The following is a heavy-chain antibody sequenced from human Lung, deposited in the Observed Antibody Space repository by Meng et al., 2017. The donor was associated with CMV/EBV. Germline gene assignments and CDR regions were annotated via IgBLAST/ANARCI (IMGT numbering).Heavy chain of an antibody. CDR2: IYHSGST. V-gene: IGHV4-4*02. CDR3: ASFPPPGKQWLVTDY. D-gene: IGHD6-19*01. CDR1: GGSISSSNW. Sequence: QVQLQESGPGRVKPSGPRPLTCAVSGGSISSSNWWSWVRQPPGKGLEWIGEIYHSGSTNYNPSLKSRVTISVDKSKNQFSLKLSSVTAADTAVYYCASFPPPGKQWLVTDYWGQGTLVTVSS. J-gene: IGHJ4*02.